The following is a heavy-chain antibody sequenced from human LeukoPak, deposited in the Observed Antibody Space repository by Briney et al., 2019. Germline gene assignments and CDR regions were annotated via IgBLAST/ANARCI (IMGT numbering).Heavy chain of an antibody. V-gene: IGHV3-53*01. CDR2: IYSGSTT. CDR3: ANDLCGYRSLSYYAFDD. D-gene: IGHD3-10*01. Sequence: GGCLSLSRAPPVFTLSSNYMSSVRPAPRQGLEWVSVIYSGSTTYNESPVNGRFTISRDNSKYALYLQMNSLKEEDTVAEHCANDLCGYRSLSYYAFDDWGQGTLVTVSS. J-gene: IGHJ4*02. CDR1: VFTLSSNY.